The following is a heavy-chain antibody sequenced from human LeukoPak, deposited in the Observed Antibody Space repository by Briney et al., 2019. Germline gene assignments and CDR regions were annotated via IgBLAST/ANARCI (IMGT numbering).Heavy chain of an antibody. CDR1: GFTFSSYA. J-gene: IGHJ4*02. CDR3: GKDPYCSGGSCYLSTIAVGGNGVDY. CDR2: ISGSGGST. D-gene: IGHD2-15*01. Sequence: GGSLRLSCAASGFTFSSYAMSWVRQAPGKGLEWVSAISGSGGSTYYADSVKGRFTISRDDSKNTLYLQMNSLRAEDTAVYYCGKDPYCSGGSCYLSTIAVGGNGVDYWGQGTLVTVSS. V-gene: IGHV3-23*01.